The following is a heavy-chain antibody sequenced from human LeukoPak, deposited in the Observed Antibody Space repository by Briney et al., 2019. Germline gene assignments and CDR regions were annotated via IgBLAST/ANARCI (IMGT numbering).Heavy chain of an antibody. CDR2: IKDDGTAQ. CDR1: GFIFSDYW. Sequence: PGGSLRLSCGASGFIFSDYWMSWFRQAPVKGLEWVASIKDDGTAQYYVDSLKGRFTISRDNAKNSLYLQMDSLRAEDTAVYYCARHNIREQNFDYWGQGTLVTVSS. J-gene: IGHJ4*02. V-gene: IGHV3-7*01. CDR3: ARHNIREQNFDY. D-gene: IGHD1-1*01.